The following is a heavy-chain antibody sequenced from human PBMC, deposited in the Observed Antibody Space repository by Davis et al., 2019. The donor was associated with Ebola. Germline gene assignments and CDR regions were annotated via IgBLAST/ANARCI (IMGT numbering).Heavy chain of an antibody. J-gene: IGHJ6*04. CDR1: GFTFSSYG. CDR3: ARGGRWYDIMTEASLMDV. D-gene: IGHD3-9*01. CDR2: ISYDGSNK. Sequence: GESLKISCAASGFTFSSYGMHWVRQAPGKGLEWVAVISYDGSNKYYVDSVKGRFTVSRDNAKNSLFLQMNSLRGEDAAVYYCARGGRWYDIMTEASLMDVWGKGTTVAVSS. V-gene: IGHV3-30*03.